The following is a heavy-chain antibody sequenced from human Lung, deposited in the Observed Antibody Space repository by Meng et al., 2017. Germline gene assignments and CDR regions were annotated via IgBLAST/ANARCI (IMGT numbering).Heavy chain of an antibody. Sequence: QVQLVQSGDEVKKPGASVKVSCKASGYTFTSYGISWVRQAPGQGLEWMGWISGYNGNTNDAQKFQGRVTMTTDTSTSTAYMELRSLRSDDTAVYYCARDRYCSTTSCTGWFDPWGQGTLVTVSS. J-gene: IGHJ5*02. CDR2: ISGYNGNT. D-gene: IGHD2-2*01. V-gene: IGHV1-18*01. CDR3: ARDRYCSTTSCTGWFDP. CDR1: GYTFTSYG.